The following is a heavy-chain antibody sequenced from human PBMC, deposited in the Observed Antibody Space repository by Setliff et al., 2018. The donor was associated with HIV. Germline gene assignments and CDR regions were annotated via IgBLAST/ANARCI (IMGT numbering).Heavy chain of an antibody. V-gene: IGHV4-34*09. CDR1: GGSFSGYY. J-gene: IGHJ4*02. Sequence: PSETLSLTCAVYGGSFSGYYWSWIRQHPGKGLEWIGYIYHSGITYYNPSLKSRVTISLDTSKNQFSLKLSSVTAADTAVYYCARGIAAAEGYFDYWGQGTLVTVSS. CDR3: ARGIAAAEGYFDY. D-gene: IGHD6-13*01. CDR2: IYHSGIT.